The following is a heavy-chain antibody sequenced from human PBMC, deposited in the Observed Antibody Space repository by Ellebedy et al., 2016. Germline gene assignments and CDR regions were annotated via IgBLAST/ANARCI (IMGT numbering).Heavy chain of an antibody. D-gene: IGHD2-21*01. J-gene: IGHJ4*02. CDR2: IKPGGSEK. CDR1: GFSFSRYK. CDR3: ARGGIDFDY. Sequence: GGSLRLSXAASGFSFSRYKMTWVRQAPGKGLEWVANIKPGGSEKYYLDSVEGRFTISRDDAKGAVYLQMTGLRADDTGFYYCARGGIDFDYWGQGALVTVSS. V-gene: IGHV3-7*01.